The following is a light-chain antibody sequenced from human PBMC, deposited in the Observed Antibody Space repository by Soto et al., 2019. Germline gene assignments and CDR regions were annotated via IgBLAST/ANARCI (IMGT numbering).Light chain of an antibody. J-gene: IGKJ2*01. CDR2: AAS. Sequence: IQLTQSPSSLSASVGDRVTITCRASQGISSYLAWYQQKPGKAPKLLIYAASTLQSGVPSRFSGSGSGTDFTLTISSLQHEDFATYYCQQLNSYPPYTFGQGTKLEIK. V-gene: IGKV1-9*01. CDR3: QQLNSYPPYT. CDR1: QGISSY.